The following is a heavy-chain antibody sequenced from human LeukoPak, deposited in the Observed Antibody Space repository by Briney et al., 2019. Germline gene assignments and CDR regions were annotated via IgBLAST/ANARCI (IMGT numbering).Heavy chain of an antibody. J-gene: IGHJ4*02. CDR2: IRYDGSNK. CDR3: AKDHDSPGRLWCGEYLLDY. Sequence: GGSLRLSCAASGFTFSSYCMRWVRQAPGKGLEWVAFIRYDGSNKYYADSVKGRFTIYRDDSKNPLYLQMNSLRAQDTAVCYCAKDHDSPGRLWCGEYLLDYWGQGALVAVSS. V-gene: IGHV3-30*02. D-gene: IGHD3-10*01. CDR1: GFTFSSYC.